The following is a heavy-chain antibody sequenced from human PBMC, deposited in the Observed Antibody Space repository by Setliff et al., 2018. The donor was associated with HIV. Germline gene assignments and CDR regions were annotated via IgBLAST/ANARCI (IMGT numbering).Heavy chain of an antibody. Sequence: KPSETLSLTCTVSGGSISSYYWSWIRQPPGKGLEWIGYIYYSGSTKYNPSLKSRATISADTSKNQFSLKLSSVTAADTAVYYCARGPYCSGGSCYSSLDYWGQGTLVTVSS. CDR1: GGSISSYY. D-gene: IGHD2-15*01. CDR3: ARGPYCSGGSCYSSLDY. V-gene: IGHV4-59*01. CDR2: IYYSGST. J-gene: IGHJ4*02.